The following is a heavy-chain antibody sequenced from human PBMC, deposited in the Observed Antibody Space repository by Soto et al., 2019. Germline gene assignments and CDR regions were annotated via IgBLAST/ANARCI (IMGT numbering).Heavy chain of an antibody. D-gene: IGHD6-6*01. CDR3: AREEVAARLFDY. Sequence: LSLTCAVYGGSFSGYYWSWIRQPPGKGLEWIGEINHSGSTNYNPSLKSRVTISVDTSKNQFSLKLSSVTAADTAVYYCAREEVAARLFDYWGQGTLVTVSS. V-gene: IGHV4-34*01. CDR2: INHSGST. CDR1: GGSFSGYY. J-gene: IGHJ4*02.